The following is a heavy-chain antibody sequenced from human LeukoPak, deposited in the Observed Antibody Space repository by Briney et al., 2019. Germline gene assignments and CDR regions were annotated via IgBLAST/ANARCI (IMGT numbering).Heavy chain of an antibody. CDR1: GFTVSSNY. D-gene: IGHD1-7*01. V-gene: IGHV3-66*02. CDR2: IYSDGST. Sequence: GGSLRLSCAASGFTVSSNYMTWVRQAPGKGLEWVSVIYSDGSTYYADSVRGRFTISRDNSKNTLYLQMDSLRAEDTAPYYCAQLPSSWGQGTLVTVSS. CDR3: AQLPSS. J-gene: IGHJ5*02.